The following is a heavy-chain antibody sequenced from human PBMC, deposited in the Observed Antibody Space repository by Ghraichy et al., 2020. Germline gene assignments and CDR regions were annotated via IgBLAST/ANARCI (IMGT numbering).Heavy chain of an antibody. CDR2: IYYSGST. CDR1: GGSVSSGSYY. V-gene: IGHV4-61*01. D-gene: IGHD3-3*01. Sequence: SETLSLTCTVSGGSVSSGSYYWSWIRQPPGKGLEWIGYIYYSGSTNYNPSLKSRVTISVDTSKNQFSLKLSSVTAADTAVYYCARGANDFWSGYSDLISRGLGAFDIWGQGTMVTVSS. CDR3: ARGANDFWSGYSDLISRGLGAFDI. J-gene: IGHJ3*02.